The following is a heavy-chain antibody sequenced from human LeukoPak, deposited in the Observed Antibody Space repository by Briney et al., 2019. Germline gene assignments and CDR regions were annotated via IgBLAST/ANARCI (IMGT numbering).Heavy chain of an antibody. CDR1: GFTFSDYY. CDR2: ISSSGNTT. CDR3: ARDGMGSSWYGYLDY. J-gene: IGHJ4*02. Sequence: KTGGSLRLSCAASGFTFSDYYMSWIRQAPGKGLEWVSYISSSGNTTYHADSVKGRFTISRDNAKNSLYLQMNSLRAEDTAVYYCARDGMGSSWYGYLDYWGQGTLVTVSS. D-gene: IGHD6-13*01. V-gene: IGHV3-11*04.